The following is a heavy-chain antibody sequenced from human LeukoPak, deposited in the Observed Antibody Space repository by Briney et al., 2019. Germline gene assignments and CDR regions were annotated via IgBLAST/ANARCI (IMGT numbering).Heavy chain of an antibody. J-gene: IGHJ4*02. V-gene: IGHV1-2*02. D-gene: IGHD4-17*01. CDR1: GYTFTGYY. Sequence: ASVKVSCKASGYTFTGYYMHWVRQAPGQGLEWMGWINPNSGGTNYAQKFQGRVTMTRDTSISTAYMELSRLRSDDTAVYYCARVVKAYGDYASDYWGQGTLVTVSS. CDR3: ARVVKAYGDYASDY. CDR2: INPNSGGT.